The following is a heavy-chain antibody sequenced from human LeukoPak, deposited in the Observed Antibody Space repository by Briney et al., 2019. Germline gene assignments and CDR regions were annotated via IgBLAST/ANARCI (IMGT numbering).Heavy chain of an antibody. CDR1: GFTFSSYW. D-gene: IGHD6-6*01. V-gene: IGHV3-7*01. J-gene: IGHJ4*02. CDR2: IKQDGSEK. CDR3: AKWSSSSPGEGYYFDY. Sequence: PGGSLRLSCAASGFTFSSYWMSWVRQAPGKGLEWVANIKQDGSEKYYVDSVKGRFTISRDNAKNSLYLQMNSLRAEDTAVYYCAKWSSSSPGEGYYFDYWGQGTLVTVSS.